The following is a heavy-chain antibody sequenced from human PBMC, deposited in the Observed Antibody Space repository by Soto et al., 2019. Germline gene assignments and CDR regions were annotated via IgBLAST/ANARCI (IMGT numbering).Heavy chain of an antibody. Sequence: PSETLSLTCTVFGGSISSGAYNWNWIRQHPGKGLEWIGYIYKSGSSNYNPSLKSRVTISVDTSKNQFSLKLSSVTAADTAVYFCARALDHPGLRLGWFDPWGQGTPVTVSS. J-gene: IGHJ5*02. CDR3: ARALDHPGLRLGWFDP. CDR1: GGSISSGAYN. D-gene: IGHD1-1*01. CDR2: IYKSGSS. V-gene: IGHV4-31*03.